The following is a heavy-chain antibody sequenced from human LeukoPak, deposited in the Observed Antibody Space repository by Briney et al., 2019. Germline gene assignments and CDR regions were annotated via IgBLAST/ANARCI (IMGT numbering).Heavy chain of an antibody. CDR1: GGSISSYY. V-gene: IGHV4-59*12. CDR3: ARGGYSSSWSLGMDV. Sequence: SETLSLTCTVSGGSISSYYWTWTRQPPGKELEWIGYIYYSGSTNYNPSLKGRVTISVDTSRNQLSLMLTSVTAADTAVYYCARGGYSSSWSLGMDVWGQGTTVTVSS. J-gene: IGHJ6*02. CDR2: IYYSGST. D-gene: IGHD6-13*01.